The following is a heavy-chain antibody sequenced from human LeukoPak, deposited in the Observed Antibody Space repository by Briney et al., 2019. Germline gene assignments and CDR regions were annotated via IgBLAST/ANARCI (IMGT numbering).Heavy chain of an antibody. CDR1: GGSISTSSYY. CDR2: SYYSGSI. D-gene: IGHD2-15*01. CDR3: ARHPEGGVGWFDP. V-gene: IGHV4-39*01. Sequence: PSETLSLTCTVSGGSISTSSYYWGWIRQPPGKGLEWIGSSYYSGSIYYNPSLKSRVTISGDASKNQFSLKLSSVTAADTAVYYCARHPEGGVGWFDPWGQGILVTVSS. J-gene: IGHJ5*02.